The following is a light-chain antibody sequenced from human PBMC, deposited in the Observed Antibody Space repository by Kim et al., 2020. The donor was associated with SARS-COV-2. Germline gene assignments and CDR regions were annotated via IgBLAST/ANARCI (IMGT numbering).Light chain of an antibody. CDR1: QTIDTY. CDR3: QQSYSTPFT. J-gene: IGKJ4*01. CDR2: AES. V-gene: IGKV1-39*01. Sequence: ASVGDRVTITCRASQTIDTYLNWYQQKPGKAPKLLIFAESSLQSGVPSRLSGSGSGTDFTLTISSLQPEDFATYYCQQSYSTPFTFGGGTKVDIK.